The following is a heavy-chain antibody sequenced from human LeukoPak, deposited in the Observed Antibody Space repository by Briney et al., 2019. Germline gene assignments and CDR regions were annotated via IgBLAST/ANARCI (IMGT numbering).Heavy chain of an antibody. CDR2: ISYDGSTQ. D-gene: IGHD3-9*01. CDR3: ARLTSRSGFDY. J-gene: IGHJ4*02. V-gene: IGHV3-30*01. CDR1: GFTFSSHA. Sequence: GGSLRLSCAASGFTFSSHAMNWLPQAPGKGLEWLAVISYDGSTQYYADSVKGRFTISKDNSNNTVYLQMNSLRAEDTAVYFCARLTSRSGFDYWGQGTLVTVSS.